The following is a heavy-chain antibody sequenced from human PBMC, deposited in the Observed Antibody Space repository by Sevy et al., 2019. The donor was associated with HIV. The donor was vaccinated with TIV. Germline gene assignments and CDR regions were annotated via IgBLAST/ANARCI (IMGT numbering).Heavy chain of an antibody. D-gene: IGHD2-15*01. J-gene: IGHJ6*02. CDR2: IYSDGRT. Sequence: GGYLRLSCVVSGFSVSSNYMSWVRQAPGKGLEWVSNIYSDGRTYYADSVRGRFTISRDTSKNTVYLEMKSLRAEDTAVYYCTREDIVSREDNYYGMDVWGHGTTVTVSS. CDR3: TREDIVSREDNYYGMDV. V-gene: IGHV3-53*01. CDR1: GFSVSSNY.